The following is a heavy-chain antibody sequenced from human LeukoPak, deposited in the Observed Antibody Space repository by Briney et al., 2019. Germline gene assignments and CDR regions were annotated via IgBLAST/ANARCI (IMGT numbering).Heavy chain of an antibody. D-gene: IGHD6-6*01. CDR2: ISGSGGST. CDR1: GFTFSSYA. J-gene: IGHJ4*02. CDR3: AKFSLGAARSDY. Sequence: SGGSLRLSCAASGFTFSSYAMSWVRQAPGKGLEWVSAISGSGGSTYYADSVKGRSTISRDNSKNTLYLQMNSLRAEDTAVYYCAKFSLGAARSDYWGQGTLVTVSS. V-gene: IGHV3-23*01.